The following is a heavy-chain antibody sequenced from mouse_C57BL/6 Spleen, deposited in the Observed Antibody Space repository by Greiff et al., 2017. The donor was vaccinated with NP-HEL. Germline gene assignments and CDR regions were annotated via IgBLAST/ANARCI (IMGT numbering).Heavy chain of an antibody. J-gene: IGHJ4*01. CDR2: ISSGGDYI. V-gene: IGHV5-9-1*02. CDR3: TRVYVGYAMDY. Sequence: EVMLVESGEGLVKPGGSLKLSCAASGFTFSSYAMSWVRQTPEKRLEWVAYISSGGDYIYYADTVKGRFTISRDNARNTLYLQMSSLKSEDTAMYYCTRVYVGYAMDYWGQGTSVTVSS. CDR1: GFTFSSYA. D-gene: IGHD2-12*01.